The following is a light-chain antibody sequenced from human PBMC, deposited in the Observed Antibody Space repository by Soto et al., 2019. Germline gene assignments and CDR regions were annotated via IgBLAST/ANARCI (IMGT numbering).Light chain of an antibody. J-gene: IGKJ1*01. Sequence: DIQMTQSPSSLSASVGDRVTITCRASQSISSYLNWYQQKPGKAPKLLIYKASTLKSGVPSRFSGSGSGTEFTLTISSRQPDDFATYYCQHYNSYSEAFGQGTKV. CDR1: QSISSY. V-gene: IGKV1-5*03. CDR2: KAS. CDR3: QHYNSYSEA.